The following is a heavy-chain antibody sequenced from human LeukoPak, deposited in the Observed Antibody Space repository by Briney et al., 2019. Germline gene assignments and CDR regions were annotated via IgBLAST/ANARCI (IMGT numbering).Heavy chain of an antibody. CDR1: GYTFIGYF. CDR2: IDPNTGGT. J-gene: IGHJ4*02. V-gene: IGHV1-2*02. CDR3: ARWVSCSSTSCLHYFDY. Sequence: ASVKVSCKASGYTFIGYFIHWVRQAPGQGFEWMGWIDPNTGGTNYAQKFQGRVTMTRDTSISTAYMELSRLRSDDTAVYYCARWVSCSSTSCLHYFDYWGQGTLVTVSS. D-gene: IGHD2-2*01.